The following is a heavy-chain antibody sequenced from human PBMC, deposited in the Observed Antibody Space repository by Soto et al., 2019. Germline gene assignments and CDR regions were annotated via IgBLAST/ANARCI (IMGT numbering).Heavy chain of an antibody. Sequence: SETLSLTCTVSGGSISSGGYYWSWIRQHPGKGLEWIGYIYYSGGTYYNPSLKSRVTISVDTSKNQFSLKLSSVTAADTAVYYCARERGQDYYDSSGYEGYNWFDPWRQGTLVTVSS. V-gene: IGHV4-31*03. D-gene: IGHD3-22*01. CDR3: ARERGQDYYDSSGYEGYNWFDP. CDR2: IYYSGGT. J-gene: IGHJ5*02. CDR1: GGSISSGGYY.